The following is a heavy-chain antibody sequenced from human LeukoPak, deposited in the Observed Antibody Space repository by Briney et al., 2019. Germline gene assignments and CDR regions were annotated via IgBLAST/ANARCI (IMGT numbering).Heavy chain of an antibody. CDR1: GFTFSSYS. V-gene: IGHV3-21*04. D-gene: IGHD3-3*01. J-gene: IGHJ3*02. CDR3: ARVGRFFEAFDI. CDR2: ISSSSSYI. Sequence: GGSLRLSCAASGFTFSSYSMNWVRQAPGKGLEWVSSISSSSSYIYYADSVKGRFTISRDNAKNSLYLQMNSLRAEDTALYHCARVGRFFEAFDIWGQGTTVTVSS.